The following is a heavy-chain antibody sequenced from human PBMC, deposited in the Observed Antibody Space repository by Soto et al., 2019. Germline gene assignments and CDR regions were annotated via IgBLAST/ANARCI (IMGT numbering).Heavy chain of an antibody. CDR3: ARGPGGPDGPGDY. CDR1: GYTFTSYA. Sequence: QVQLVQSGAEVKKPGASVKVSCKASGYTFTSYAMHWVRQAPGQRLEWMGWINAGNGNTKYSQKFQGRVTITRDTSASSAYMELSSLRSEDTAVYYCARGPGGPDGPGDYWGQGTLVTVSS. V-gene: IGHV1-3*01. CDR2: INAGNGNT. D-gene: IGHD2-15*01. J-gene: IGHJ4*02.